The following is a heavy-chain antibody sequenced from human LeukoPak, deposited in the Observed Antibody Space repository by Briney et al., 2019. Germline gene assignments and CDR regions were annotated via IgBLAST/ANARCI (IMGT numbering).Heavy chain of an antibody. Sequence: ASVKVSCKASGYTFTSYDINWVRQATGQGLEWMGWMNPNSGNTGYAQKFQGRVTITRNTSISTAYMELSSLRSEDTAVYYCARGPLQYYDFWSGYYSNNWIDPWGQGTLVTVSS. D-gene: IGHD3-3*01. CDR1: GYTFTSYD. CDR2: MNPNSGNT. V-gene: IGHV1-8*03. CDR3: ARGPLQYYDFWSGYYSNNWIDP. J-gene: IGHJ5*02.